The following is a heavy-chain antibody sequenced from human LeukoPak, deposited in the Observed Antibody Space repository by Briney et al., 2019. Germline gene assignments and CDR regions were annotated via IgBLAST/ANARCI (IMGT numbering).Heavy chain of an antibody. CDR1: GGSISSGSYY. CDR2: IYTSGST. J-gene: IGHJ4*02. Sequence: SQTLSLTCTVSGGSISSGSYYWSWIRQPAGKGLEWIGRIYTSGSTNYNPSLKSRVTISVDTSKNQFSLKLSSVTAADTAAYYCARGLRGGYFDYWGQGTLVTVSS. V-gene: IGHV4-61*02. D-gene: IGHD3-16*01. CDR3: ARGLRGGYFDY.